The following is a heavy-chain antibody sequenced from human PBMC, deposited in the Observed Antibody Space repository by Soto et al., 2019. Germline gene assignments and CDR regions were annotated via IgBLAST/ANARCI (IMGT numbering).Heavy chain of an antibody. CDR2: IIPIFGTA. CDR3: ARGGKRYGDYSGFDY. Sequence: ASVKVSCKASGGTFSSYAISWVRQAPGQGLEWMGGIIPIFGTANYAQKFQGRVTITADESTSTAYMELSSLRSEDTAVYYCARGGKRYGDYSGFDYWGQGTLVTVSS. D-gene: IGHD4-17*01. J-gene: IGHJ4*02. CDR1: GGTFSSYA. V-gene: IGHV1-69*13.